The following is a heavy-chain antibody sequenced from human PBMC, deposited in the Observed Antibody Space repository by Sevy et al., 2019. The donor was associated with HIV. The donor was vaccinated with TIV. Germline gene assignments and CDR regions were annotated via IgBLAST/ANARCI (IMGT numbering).Heavy chain of an antibody. J-gene: IGHJ3*02. D-gene: IGHD5-12*01. CDR2: FDPEDGET. CDR3: ATAPARMLVADDAFDI. CDR1: GYILSELS. V-gene: IGHV1-24*01. Sequence: ASVKVSCKVSGYILSELSVHWVRQAPGKGLEWMGGFDPEDGETIYAQKCQGRVTMTEDTSTDTAYMELTSLRSEDTAVYYCATAPARMLVADDAFDIWGQGTMVTVSS.